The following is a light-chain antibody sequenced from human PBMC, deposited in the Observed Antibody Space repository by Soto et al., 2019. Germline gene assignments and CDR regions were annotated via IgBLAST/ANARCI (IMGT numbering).Light chain of an antibody. J-gene: IGKJ1*01. CDR2: GAS. Sequence: EIVLTQSPGTLSLSPGERATLSCRASESVSDNYLAWYQQRSGQAPRLVIYGASSRASAVPDRFSGSGSGADFTLTISSLQPEDFAVYFCHQDFNLPWTFGQGTKVDIK. CDR3: HQDFNLPWT. V-gene: IGKV3-20*01. CDR1: ESVSDNY.